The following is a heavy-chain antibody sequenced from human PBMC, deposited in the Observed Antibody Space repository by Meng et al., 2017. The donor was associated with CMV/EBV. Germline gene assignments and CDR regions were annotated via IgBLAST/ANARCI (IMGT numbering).Heavy chain of an antibody. D-gene: IGHD3-3*01. J-gene: IGHJ6*02. CDR3: ARAQRITIFGVAKNYYYYGMDV. CDR2: ISAYNGNT. V-gene: IGHV1-18*01. CDR1: GYTFTSYG. Sequence: ASVKVSCKASGYTFTSYGISWVRQAPGQGLEWMGWISAYNGNTNYAQKLQGRVTMTTDTSTSTAYMELSSLRSEDTAVYYCARAQRITIFGVAKNYYYYGMDVWGQGTTVTVSS.